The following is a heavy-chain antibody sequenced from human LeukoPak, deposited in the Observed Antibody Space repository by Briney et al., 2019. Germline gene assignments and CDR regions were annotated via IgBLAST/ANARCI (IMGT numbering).Heavy chain of an antibody. CDR3: ARVVSLKPGIAAAGTSLALDY. V-gene: IGHV1-46*01. D-gene: IGHD6-13*01. Sequence: ASVKVSCKASGYTFTSYYMHWVRQAPGQGLEWMGIINPSGGSTSYAQKFQGGVTMTRDTSTSTVYMELSSLRSEDTAVYYCARVVSLKPGIAAAGTSLALDYWGQGTLVTVSS. CDR1: GYTFTSYY. CDR2: INPSGGST. J-gene: IGHJ4*02.